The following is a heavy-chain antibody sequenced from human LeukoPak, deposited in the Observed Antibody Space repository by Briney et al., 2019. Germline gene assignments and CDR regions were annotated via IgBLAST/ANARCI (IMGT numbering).Heavy chain of an antibody. D-gene: IGHD3-10*01. CDR2: VSGSGGTT. CDR1: GFSFSSYA. J-gene: IGHJ5*02. Sequence: GGSLRLSCAASGFSFSSYAMSWVRQAPGMGLEWVSAVSGSGGTTFYAESVKGRFTISRDNSKTTLYLQMNSLRAEDTAVYYCAKGTMIRGDWFDPWGQGTLVTVSS. V-gene: IGHV3-23*01. CDR3: AKGTMIRGDWFDP.